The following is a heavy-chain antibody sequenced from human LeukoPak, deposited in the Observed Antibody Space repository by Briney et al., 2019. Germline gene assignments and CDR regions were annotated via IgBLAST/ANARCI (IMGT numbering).Heavy chain of an antibody. CDR3: ARYSSSWSKGYFDY. CDR2: IYYSGST. D-gene: IGHD6-13*01. J-gene: IGHJ4*02. CDR1: GGSISSYY. Sequence: SETLSLTCTVSGGSISSYYWSWIRQPPGKGLEWIGYIYYSGSTNYNPSLKSRVTISVDTSKNQFSLKLSSVTAADTAVYYCARYSSSWSKGYFDYWGQGTLVTVSS. V-gene: IGHV4-59*01.